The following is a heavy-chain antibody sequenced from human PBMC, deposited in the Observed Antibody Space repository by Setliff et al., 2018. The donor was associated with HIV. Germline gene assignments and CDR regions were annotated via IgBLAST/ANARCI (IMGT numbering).Heavy chain of an antibody. V-gene: IGHV4-38-2*01. J-gene: IGHJ4*01. D-gene: IGHD4-17*01. Sequence: LSLTCAAFGDSFKSAYYWGWIRQPPRKTLQWLGSVFYRGGAYYNPSFKARHTMSLDTSKNQFSLNLTSLTAADTAVYFCARGKTTGSFFDKIHAAFNVWGPGTLVTVSS. CDR3: ARGKTTGSFFDKIHAAFNV. CDR1: GDSFKSAYY. CDR2: VFYRGGA.